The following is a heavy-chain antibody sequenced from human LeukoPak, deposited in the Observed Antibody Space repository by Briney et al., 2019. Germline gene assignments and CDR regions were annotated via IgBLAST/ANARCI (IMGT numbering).Heavy chain of an antibody. J-gene: IGHJ5*02. CDR1: GGIFRNFW. V-gene: IGHV3-15*01. D-gene: IGHD1-20*01. CDR2: IKSNVDGGTT. Sequence: PGGSLRLSCTVSGGIFRNFWMTWVRQAPGKGPEWLGRIKSNVDGGTTDYSAAGRCRFTILSNDSKNTQILQMNRLKVENTAVYYCVTGPPITGGRWFDHWGQGTLVTVSS. CDR3: VTGPPITGGRWFDH.